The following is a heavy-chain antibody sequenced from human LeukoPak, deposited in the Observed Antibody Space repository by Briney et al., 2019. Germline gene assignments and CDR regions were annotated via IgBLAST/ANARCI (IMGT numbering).Heavy chain of an antibody. CDR1: GFTFSDYY. Sequence: GGSLRLSCAASGFTFSDYYMSWIRQAPGKGLEWVSYICDSGRTIYYADSVKGRFTISRGNAKNSVSLQMNNLRAEDTAVYYCARDRLGDYDHSGYYDKWGQGTLVTVSS. V-gene: IGHV3-11*01. CDR2: ICDSGRTI. J-gene: IGHJ4*02. D-gene: IGHD3-22*01. CDR3: ARDRLGDYDHSGYYDK.